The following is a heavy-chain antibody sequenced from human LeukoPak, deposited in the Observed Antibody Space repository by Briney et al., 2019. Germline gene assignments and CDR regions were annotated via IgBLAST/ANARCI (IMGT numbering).Heavy chain of an antibody. CDR3: ARGTTVVPNDAFDI. J-gene: IGHJ3*02. D-gene: IGHD4-23*01. Sequence: PGGSLRLSCAASGFTFSTYWMSWVRQAPGKGLEWVANIKQDGSEKYYVDSVKGRFTISRDNAKNSLYLQMNSLRAEDTALYYCARGTTVVPNDAFDIWGQGTMVTVSS. CDR2: IKQDGSEK. CDR1: GFTFSTYW. V-gene: IGHV3-7*03.